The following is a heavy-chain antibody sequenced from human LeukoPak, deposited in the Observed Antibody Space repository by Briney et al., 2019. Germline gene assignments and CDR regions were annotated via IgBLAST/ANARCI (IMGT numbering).Heavy chain of an antibody. CDR2: ISYDGSNK. CDR3: ARLDYYDSSNFDY. Sequence: PGGSLRLSCAASGFTFSSYAMHWVRQAPGKGLEWVAAISYDGSNKYYADSVKGRFTISRDNSKNTLYLQMNSLRAEDTAVYYCARLDYYDSSNFDYWGQGTLVTVSS. J-gene: IGHJ4*02. D-gene: IGHD3-22*01. V-gene: IGHV3-30-3*01. CDR1: GFTFSSYA.